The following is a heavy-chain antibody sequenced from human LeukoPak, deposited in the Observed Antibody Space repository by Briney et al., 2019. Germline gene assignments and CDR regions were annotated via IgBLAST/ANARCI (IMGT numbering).Heavy chain of an antibody. CDR3: ARDSVAVRPGWFDP. Sequence: ASVKVSCKASGYSFTTYGINWVRQAPGQGLEWLGWISVYNGNTKYPQKFQGRVTITTDTSTSTAYMELRSLRSDDTAVYYCARDSVAVRPGWFDPWGQGTLVIVSS. CDR2: ISVYNGNT. D-gene: IGHD6-6*01. V-gene: IGHV1-18*01. J-gene: IGHJ5*02. CDR1: GYSFTTYG.